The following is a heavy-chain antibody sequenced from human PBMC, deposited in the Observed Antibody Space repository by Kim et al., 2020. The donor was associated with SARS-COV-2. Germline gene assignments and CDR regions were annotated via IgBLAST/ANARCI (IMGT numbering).Heavy chain of an antibody. J-gene: IGHJ6*02. Sequence: GESLKISCKGSGYSFTSYWIGWVRQMPGKGLEWMGIIYPGDSDTRYSPSFQGQVTISADKSISTAYLQWSSLKASDTAMYYCARHKRISSGYYSSYYYYGMDVWGQGTTVTVSS. D-gene: IGHD3-22*01. V-gene: IGHV5-51*01. CDR2: IYPGDSDT. CDR3: ARHKRISSGYYSSYYYYGMDV. CDR1: GYSFTSYW.